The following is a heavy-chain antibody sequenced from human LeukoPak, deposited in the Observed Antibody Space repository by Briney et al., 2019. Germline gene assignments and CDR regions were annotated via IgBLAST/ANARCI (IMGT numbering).Heavy chain of an antibody. D-gene: IGHD3-10*01. V-gene: IGHV4-39*01. J-gene: IGHJ4*02. Sequence: SETLFLTCAVSGGSISSSSYYWGRIRQPPGKGLEWIGSIYYSGSTYYNPSLKSRVTISVDTSKNKFSLKLSSVTAADTAVYYCASVHYYGSGSYYNDYWGQGTLVTVSS. CDR2: IYYSGST. CDR1: GGSISSSSYY. CDR3: ASVHYYGSGSYYNDY.